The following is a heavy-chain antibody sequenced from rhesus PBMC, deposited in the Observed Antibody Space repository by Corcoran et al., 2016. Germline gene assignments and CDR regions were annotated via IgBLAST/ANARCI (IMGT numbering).Heavy chain of an antibody. J-gene: IGHJ4*01. CDR1: GFTFSSYG. CDR3: ARDQYWGDYYGGGYFDY. CDR2: ISYYVNQK. V-gene: IGHV3-54*02. Sequence: EVQLVESGGGLVQPGGSLRLSCAASGFTFSSYGMHWVRQAPGKGLEWVAVISYYVNQKQSADSVKVRFNISRDNSKNMLHLQMNNLKWEDTAVYYCARDQYWGDYYGGGYFDYWGQGVLVTVSS. D-gene: IGHD3-34*01.